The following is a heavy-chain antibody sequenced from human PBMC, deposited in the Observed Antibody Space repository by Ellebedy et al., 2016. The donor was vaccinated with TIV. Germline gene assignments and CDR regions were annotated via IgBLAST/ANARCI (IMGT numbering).Heavy chain of an antibody. V-gene: IGHV3-48*03. J-gene: IGHJ4*02. Sequence: PGGSLRLSCAGSGFTFSSYEMNWVRQAPGKGLEWLSCIRSSGSVMFYAESVKGRFTISRDNGENSLYLQMSSLRAEDTALYYCARHIETPSLPYTFDLWGQGTLVTVSS. CDR3: ARHIETPSLPYTFDL. D-gene: IGHD2-2*02. CDR2: IRSSGSVM. CDR1: GFTFSSYE.